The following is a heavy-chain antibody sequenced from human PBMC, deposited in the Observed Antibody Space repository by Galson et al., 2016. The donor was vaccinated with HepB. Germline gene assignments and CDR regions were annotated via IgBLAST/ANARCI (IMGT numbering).Heavy chain of an antibody. V-gene: IGHV3-7*01. J-gene: IGHJ4*02. CDR2: IKQDGSEK. CDR1: GFTFSRYW. CDR3: ADYTSSGSIDY. D-gene: IGHD6-6*01. Sequence: SLRLSCAASGFTFSRYWMTWVRQAPGKGLEWVATIKQDGSEKYYVDSVKGRFTISRDNVKNSLYLQMYSLRAEDTAVYYCADYTSSGSIDYWGQGTLVTVSS.